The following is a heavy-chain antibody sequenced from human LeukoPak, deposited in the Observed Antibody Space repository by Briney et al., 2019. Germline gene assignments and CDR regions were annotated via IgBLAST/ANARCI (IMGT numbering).Heavy chain of an antibody. Sequence: PGGSLRLSCAASGFTFSDYYMSWLRQAPGKGLEWVSYISSSGSTIYYADSVKGRFTIYRDNSDNTLYLQMNSLRAEDTAVYYCARVTYGDYSYYFDYWGQGTLVTVSS. J-gene: IGHJ4*02. CDR3: ARVTYGDYSYYFDY. V-gene: IGHV3-11*04. CDR2: ISSSGSTI. D-gene: IGHD4-17*01. CDR1: GFTFSDYY.